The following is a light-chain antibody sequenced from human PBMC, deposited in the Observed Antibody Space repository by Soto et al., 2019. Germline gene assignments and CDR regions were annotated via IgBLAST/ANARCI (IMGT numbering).Light chain of an antibody. V-gene: IGLV2-23*01. CDR1: SSDVGSYNL. CDR3: CSYASRDTYV. CDR2: EAN. Sequence: QSALAQPASVSGSAGQSITISCTGTSSDVGSYNLVSWYQQHPGKAPKLIIYEANKRPSGISNRFSGSESGNTASLTISGLQPEDEADYYCCSYASRDTYVFGTGTKVTVL. J-gene: IGLJ1*01.